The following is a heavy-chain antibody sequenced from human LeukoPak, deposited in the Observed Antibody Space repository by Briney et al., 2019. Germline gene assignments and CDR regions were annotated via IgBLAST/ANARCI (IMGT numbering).Heavy chain of an antibody. J-gene: IGHJ3*01. Sequence: GGSLRLSCAASGFTLSTYGMHWVRQAPGKGLEWISYISSSTSTIYYADSVKGRFTISRDNAKNSLYLQMNSLRDEDTAVYYCATFRFLGTWGQGTMVTVSP. CDR1: GFTLSTYG. CDR3: ATFRFLGT. D-gene: IGHD3-3*01. V-gene: IGHV3-48*02. CDR2: ISSSTSTI.